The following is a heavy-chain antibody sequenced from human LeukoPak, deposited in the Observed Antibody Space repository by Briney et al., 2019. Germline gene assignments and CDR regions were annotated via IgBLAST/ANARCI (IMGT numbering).Heavy chain of an antibody. CDR2: ISSSSSTI. D-gene: IGHD6-19*01. Sequence: GGSLRLSCAASGFTFSSYAMGWVRQAPGKGLEWVSYISSSSSTIYYADSVKGRFTISRDNAKNSLYLQMNSLRAEDTAVYYCIVLAVAGTLGFDYWGQGTLVTVS. CDR1: GFTFSSYA. CDR3: IVLAVAGTLGFDY. J-gene: IGHJ4*02. V-gene: IGHV3-48*01.